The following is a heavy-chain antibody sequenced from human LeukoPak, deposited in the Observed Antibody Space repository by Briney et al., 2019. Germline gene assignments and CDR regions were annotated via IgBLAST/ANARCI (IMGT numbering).Heavy chain of an antibody. CDR2: IYYSGST. J-gene: IGHJ4*02. D-gene: IGHD6-13*01. CDR3: ARGYGSSWYGVDY. Sequence: PSETLSLTCTVSGGSIISYYWSWIRQPPGKGLEWIGYIYYSGSTNYDPSLKSRVTISVDTSKNQFSLKLSSVTAADTAIYYCARGYGSSWYGVDYWGQGTLVTV. CDR1: GGSIISYY. V-gene: IGHV4-59*01.